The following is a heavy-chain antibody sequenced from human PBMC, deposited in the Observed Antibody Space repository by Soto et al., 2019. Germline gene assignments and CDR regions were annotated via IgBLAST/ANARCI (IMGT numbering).Heavy chain of an antibody. CDR2: IYWDDDK. CDR1: GFSLTTSRVG. CDR3: SHMFGTVSHLGY. V-gene: IGHV2-5*02. Sequence: SGPTLVNPTQTLTLTCTFSGFSLTTSRVGVGWIRQPPGKALEWLALIYWDDDKRYSPSLRSRLTITKDTSKNQVVLTMTNMDPVDTATYYCSHMFGTVSHLGYWGQGTLVTVSS. D-gene: IGHD3-10*02. J-gene: IGHJ4*02.